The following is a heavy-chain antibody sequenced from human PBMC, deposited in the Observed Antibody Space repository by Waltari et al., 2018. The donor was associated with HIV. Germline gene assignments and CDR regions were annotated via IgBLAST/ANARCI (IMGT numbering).Heavy chain of an antibody. CDR2: IYTSGST. Sequence: QVQLQESGPGLVKPSQTLSLTCTVSGGSISSGSYYWSWIRQPAGKGLEWIGRIYTSGSTNYTPSLKSRVTISVDTSKNQFSLKLSSVTAADTAVYYCARESGVSSSWYTGVGYWGQGTLVTVSS. V-gene: IGHV4-61*02. D-gene: IGHD6-13*01. CDR3: ARESGVSSSWYTGVGY. CDR1: GGSISSGSYY. J-gene: IGHJ4*02.